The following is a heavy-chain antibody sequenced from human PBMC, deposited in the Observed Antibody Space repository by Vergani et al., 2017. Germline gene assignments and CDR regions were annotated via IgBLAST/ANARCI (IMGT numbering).Heavy chain of an antibody. D-gene: IGHD6-13*01. Sequence: EVQLVESGGGLVQPGGSLRLSCAASGFTFSSYSMNWVRQAPGKGLEWVSYISSSGSTIYYADSVKGRFTISRDNAKNSLYLQMNSLRAEDTAVYYCARNSRYGVWYFDYWGQGTLVTVSS. CDR1: GFTFSSYS. V-gene: IGHV3-48*04. CDR2: ISSSGSTI. J-gene: IGHJ4*02. CDR3: ARNSRYGVWYFDY.